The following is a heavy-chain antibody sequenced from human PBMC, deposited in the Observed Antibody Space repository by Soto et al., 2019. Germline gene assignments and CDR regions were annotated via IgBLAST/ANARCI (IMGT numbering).Heavy chain of an antibody. CDR1: GDCVWSWMVY. V-gene: IGHV4-39*01. J-gene: IGHJ6*03. CDR3: ARLRGRWLPYYMDV. CDR2: IYYSGST. D-gene: IGHD3-22*01. Sequence: PSWSLSIGCASCGDCVWSWMVYLCWNRKPPGKGLEWIGSIYYSGSTYYNPSLKSRVTMSVDTSKNQFSLKLSSVTAADTVVYYCARLRGRWLPYYMDVWGKGPTVTVSS.